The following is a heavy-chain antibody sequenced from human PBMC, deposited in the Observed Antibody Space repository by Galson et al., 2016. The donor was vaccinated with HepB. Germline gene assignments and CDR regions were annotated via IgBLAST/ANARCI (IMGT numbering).Heavy chain of an antibody. Sequence: TLSLTCAVSGTSITSAAYYWSWIRQHPGKGLEWIGYIFHSGTTYYNPSLKSRVIISIDTSKNQFSLTLSSVTAADTAVYYCARAAGCGGDCFQRWGQGALVTVSS. J-gene: IGHJ1*01. V-gene: IGHV4-31*11. D-gene: IGHD2-21*02. CDR2: IFHSGTT. CDR3: ARAAGCGGDCFQR. CDR1: GTSITSAAYY.